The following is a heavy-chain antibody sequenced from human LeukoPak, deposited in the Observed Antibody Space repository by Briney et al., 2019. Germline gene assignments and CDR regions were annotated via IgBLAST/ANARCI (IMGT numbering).Heavy chain of an antibody. V-gene: IGHV7-4-1*02. Sequence: ASVKVSCKASGYTFTSYAMNWVRQAPGQGLEWMGWINTNTGNPTYAQGFTGRFVFSLDTSVSTAYLQISSLKTEDTVVYYCARSNNDGDYLGVGFDYWGQGTLVTVSS. CDR1: GYTFTSYA. D-gene: IGHD4-17*01. CDR3: ARSNNDGDYLGVGFDY. CDR2: INTNTGNP. J-gene: IGHJ4*02.